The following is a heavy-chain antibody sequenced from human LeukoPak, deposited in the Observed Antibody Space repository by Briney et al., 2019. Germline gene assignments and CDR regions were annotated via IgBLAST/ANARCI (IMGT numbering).Heavy chain of an antibody. D-gene: IGHD3-22*01. V-gene: IGHV1-2*02. CDR3: ARLITMIEPGNYYYYYYMDV. Sequence: ASVKVSCKASGYTFTDSDIHWVLQAPGQGLQWMGWIKPNSGETRYTQKFQGRVTMTTDTSISTAYMELSRLTSDDTAVYYCARLITMIEPGNYYYYYYMDVWGKGTAVTVSS. CDR1: GYTFTDSD. J-gene: IGHJ6*03. CDR2: IKPNSGET.